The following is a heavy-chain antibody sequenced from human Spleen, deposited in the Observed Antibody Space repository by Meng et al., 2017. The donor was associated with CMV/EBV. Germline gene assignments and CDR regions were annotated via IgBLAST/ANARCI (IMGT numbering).Heavy chain of an antibody. V-gene: IGHV3-74*01. J-gene: IGHJ4*02. CDR2: INSDGSST. CDR3: ARDWIAATGWGYYFDH. D-gene: IGHD6-13*01. CDR1: GFTFSSYW. Sequence: GESLKISCAASGFTFSSYWMHWVRQAPGKGLVWVSRINSDGSSTSYADSVKGRFTISRDNAKNTLYLQTNSLRAEDTAVYYCARDWIAATGWGYYFDHWGQGTLVTVSS.